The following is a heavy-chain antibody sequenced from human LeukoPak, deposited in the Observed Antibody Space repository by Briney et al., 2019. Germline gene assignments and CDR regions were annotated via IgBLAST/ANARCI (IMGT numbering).Heavy chain of an antibody. CDR1: GFTFSSYS. CDR2: IRYDGSNK. J-gene: IGHJ4*02. Sequence: GGSLRLSCAASGFTFSSYSMNWVRQAPGKGLEWVAFIRYDGSNKYYADSVKGRFTISRDNSKNTLYLQMNSLRAEDTAVYYCAKVEGYYDSSGYYHFDYWGQGTLVTVSS. V-gene: IGHV3-30*02. CDR3: AKVEGYYDSSGYYHFDY. D-gene: IGHD3-22*01.